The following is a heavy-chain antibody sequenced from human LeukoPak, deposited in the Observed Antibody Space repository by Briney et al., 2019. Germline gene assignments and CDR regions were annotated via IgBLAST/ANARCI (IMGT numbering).Heavy chain of an antibody. CDR1: GGSISSYY. CDR2: IYTSGST. D-gene: IGHD4-17*01. Sequence: SETLSLTCTVSGGSISSYYWSWIRQPAGKGLVWIGRIYTSGSTNYNPSLKSRVTMSVDTSKNQFSLKLSSVTAADTAVYYCARAIYGDYVGYYYYYMDVWGKGTTVTVSS. CDR3: ARAIYGDYVGYYYYYMDV. V-gene: IGHV4-4*07. J-gene: IGHJ6*03.